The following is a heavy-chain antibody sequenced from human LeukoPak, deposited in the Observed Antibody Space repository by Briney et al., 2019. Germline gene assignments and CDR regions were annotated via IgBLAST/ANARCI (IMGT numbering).Heavy chain of an antibody. J-gene: IGHJ4*02. D-gene: IGHD4-17*01. CDR1: GFTFSSYA. Sequence: GRSLRLSCAASGFTFSSYAMHWVRQAPGKGLEWVAVISYDGSNKYYADSVKGRFTISRDNSKNTLYLQMNSLRAEDTAVYYCASRHYGDYFQFDYWGQGTLVTVSS. CDR2: ISYDGSNK. CDR3: ASRHYGDYFQFDY. V-gene: IGHV3-30-3*01.